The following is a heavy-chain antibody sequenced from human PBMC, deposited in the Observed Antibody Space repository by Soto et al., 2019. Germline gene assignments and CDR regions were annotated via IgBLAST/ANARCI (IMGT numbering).Heavy chain of an antibody. J-gene: IGHJ4*02. CDR1: GVSVSSGSYY. CDR3: ARAQKYYYDSSGYPIDY. CDR2: IYYSGST. Sequence: SEALSLTCTFSGVSVSSGSYYWSWIRQPPGKGLEWIGYIYYSGSTNYNPSLKSRVTISVDTSKNQFSLKLSSVTAADTAVYYCARAQKYYYDSSGYPIDYWGQGTLVTVSS. V-gene: IGHV4-61*01. D-gene: IGHD3-22*01.